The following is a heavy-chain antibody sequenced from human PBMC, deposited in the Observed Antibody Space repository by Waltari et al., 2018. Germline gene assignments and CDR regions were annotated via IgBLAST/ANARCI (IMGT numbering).Heavy chain of an antibody. J-gene: IGHJ6*04. CDR3: ARLIMDV. D-gene: IGHD3-16*01. CDR1: GGSFSGYY. Sequence: QVQLQQWGAGLLKPSEPLSLPCAVYGGSFSGYYWSWIRQPPGKGLEWIGEINHSGSTNYNPSLKSRVTISVDTSKNQFSLKLSSVTAADTAVYYCARLIMDVWGKGTTVTVSS. V-gene: IGHV4-34*01. CDR2: INHSGST.